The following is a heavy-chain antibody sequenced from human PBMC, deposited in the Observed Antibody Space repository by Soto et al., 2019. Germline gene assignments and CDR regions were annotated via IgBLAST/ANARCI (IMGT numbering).Heavy chain of an antibody. V-gene: IGHV1-18*01. CDR3: ARVEDTIFGVVILYYYYMDV. CDR1: GYTFTSYG. Sequence: QVQLVQSGAEVKKPGASVKVSCKASGYTFTSYGIGWVRQAPGQGLEWMGWISAYNGNTNYAQKLQGRVTMTTDTSTSTAYMELRSLRSDDTAVYYCARVEDTIFGVVILYYYYMDVWGKGTTVTVSS. D-gene: IGHD3-3*01. CDR2: ISAYNGNT. J-gene: IGHJ6*03.